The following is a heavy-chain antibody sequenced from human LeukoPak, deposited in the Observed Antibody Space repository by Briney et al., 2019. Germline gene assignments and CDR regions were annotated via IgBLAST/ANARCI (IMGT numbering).Heavy chain of an antibody. CDR3: ARGFPYLVAGNYYYYMDV. CDR2: ISSSGSTI. D-gene: IGHD6-19*01. J-gene: IGHJ6*03. CDR1: GFTFSDYY. Sequence: GGSLRLSCAASGFTFSDYYMSWIRQAPGKGLEWVSYISSSGSTIYYTDSVKGRFTISRDNAKNSLYLQMNSLRAEDTAVYYCARGFPYLVAGNYYYYMDVWGKGTTVTVSS. V-gene: IGHV3-11*01.